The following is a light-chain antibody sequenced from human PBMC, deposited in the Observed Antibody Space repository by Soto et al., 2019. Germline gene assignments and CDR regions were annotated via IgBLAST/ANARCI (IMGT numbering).Light chain of an antibody. J-gene: IGLJ1*01. CDR1: SSDIGGHHF. Sequence: LTQPASLSGSPGQSITISCTGTSSDIGGHHFVSWYQHQSDKAPKLVIYEVTDRPSGVSDLFSGSKSGNTASLTISGLQPEDEADYYCSSYTSSSLYVFGTGTKVTVL. CDR3: SSYTSSSLYV. CDR2: EVT. V-gene: IGLV2-14*01.